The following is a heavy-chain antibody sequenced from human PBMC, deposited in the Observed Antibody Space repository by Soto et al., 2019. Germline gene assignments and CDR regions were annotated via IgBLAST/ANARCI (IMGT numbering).Heavy chain of an antibody. Sequence: SVKVSCKASGGTFSSYAISWVRQAPGQGLEWMGGIIPIFGTANYAQKFQGRVTITADKSTSTTYMELSSLRSEDTAVYYCAKSGSGWYSADYWGQGTLVTVSS. V-gene: IGHV1-69*06. J-gene: IGHJ4*02. D-gene: IGHD6-19*01. CDR3: AKSGSGWYSADY. CDR1: GGTFSSYA. CDR2: IIPIFGTA.